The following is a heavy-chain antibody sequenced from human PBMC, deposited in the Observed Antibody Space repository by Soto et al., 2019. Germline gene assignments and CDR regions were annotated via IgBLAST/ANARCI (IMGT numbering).Heavy chain of an antibody. CDR2: IYHSGDT. Sequence: SETLSLTCAVSGVSISSSNWWSWVRQPPGKGLEWIGEIYHSGDTNYNPSLKSRVTISVDKSKGQFSLKLNSVTAADTAVYYCASKYGSGSYYVDYWGQGTLVTVSS. CDR3: ASKYGSGSYYVDY. D-gene: IGHD3-10*01. V-gene: IGHV4-4*02. CDR1: GVSISSSNW. J-gene: IGHJ4*02.